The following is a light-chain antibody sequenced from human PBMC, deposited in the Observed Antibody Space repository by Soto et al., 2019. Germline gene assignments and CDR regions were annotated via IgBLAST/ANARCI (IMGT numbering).Light chain of an antibody. V-gene: IGKV3-11*01. CDR2: DAS. CDR1: QSVSSY. Sequence: EIVLTQSPATLSLSPGERATLSCRASQSVSSYLAWYQQKPGQAPRLLIYDASNSATGIPARFSGSGSETDFPLTISSLQPEDSAVYYCQQRRNWPPTCSKGTKLEIK. CDR3: QQRRNWPPT. J-gene: IGKJ2*01.